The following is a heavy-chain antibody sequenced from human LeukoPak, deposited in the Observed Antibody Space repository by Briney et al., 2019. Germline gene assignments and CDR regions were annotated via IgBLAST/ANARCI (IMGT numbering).Heavy chain of an antibody. CDR3: ASPEWLPDSIDI. D-gene: IGHD3-3*01. Sequence: GGSLRLSCAASGFTFSNYWMTWVRQAPGKGLEWVATIKQDGSEKYYVDSVKGRFAISRDNAKNSLYLQMNSLRAEDTAVYYCASPEWLPDSIDIWGQGTMVTVSS. J-gene: IGHJ3*02. V-gene: IGHV3-7*01. CDR2: IKQDGSEK. CDR1: GFTFSNYW.